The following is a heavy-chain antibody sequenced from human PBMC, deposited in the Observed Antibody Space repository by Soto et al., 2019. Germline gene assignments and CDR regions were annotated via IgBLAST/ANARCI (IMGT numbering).Heavy chain of an antibody. J-gene: IGHJ6*02. CDR1: GFTFSNYW. CDR3: ARARRDGYTGYALDV. V-gene: IGHV3-7*05. D-gene: IGHD5-12*01. Sequence: EVQLVESGGGLVQPGGSLRLSCAASGFTFSNYWMTWVRRAPGTGLGWVANIRQDGSESSYVESVKGRFTVSRDNANKSLYLQMTSLRTDDTAVYYCARARRDGYTGYALDVWGHGTTVTVSS. CDR2: IRQDGSES.